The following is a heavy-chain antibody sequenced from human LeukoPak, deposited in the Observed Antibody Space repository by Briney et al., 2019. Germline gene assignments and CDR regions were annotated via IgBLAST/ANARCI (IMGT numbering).Heavy chain of an antibody. CDR3: SRGGNFAF. J-gene: IGHJ4*02. V-gene: IGHV4-38-2*01. CDR2: INHSGST. Sequence: PSETLSLTCAGSGYSISSGYYWGWIRQPPGKGLEWIGSINHSGSTYYNPSLKSRVTISIDTSKNQFSLNLSSVTAADTAVYYCSRGGNFAFWGQGTLVTVSS. CDR1: GYSISSGYY.